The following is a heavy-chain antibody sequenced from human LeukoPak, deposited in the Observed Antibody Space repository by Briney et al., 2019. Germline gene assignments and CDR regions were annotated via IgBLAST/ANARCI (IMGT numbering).Heavy chain of an antibody. D-gene: IGHD7-27*01. CDR1: GFTFSRFW. V-gene: IGHV3-74*01. CDR3: ARVVTGHGFDI. J-gene: IGHJ3*02. Sequence: GGSLRLSCAASGFTFSRFWMHWVRQAPGKGLVWVARTSSDGSSTVYADSVKGRFTISRDNAKKTLYLQMNSLRAEDTAVYYCARVVTGHGFDIWGQGAMVTVSS. CDR2: TSSDGSST.